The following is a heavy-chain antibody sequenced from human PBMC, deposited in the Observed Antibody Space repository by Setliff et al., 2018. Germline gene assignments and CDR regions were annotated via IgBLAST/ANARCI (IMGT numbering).Heavy chain of an antibody. CDR3: ARLPGYCNGGNCYGYYTFDI. CDR2: IYTSWIT. D-gene: IGHD2-15*01. J-gene: IGHJ3*02. Sequence: PSETLSLTCTVSGDSISSRTYYWSWIRQPAGKGLEWIGHIYTSWITYYSPSLKSRVIVSVDTSKNQFSLKLSSVTAADTAVYYCARLPGYCNGGNCYGYYTFDIWGQGTMVTVSS. V-gene: IGHV4-61*09. CDR1: GDSISSRTYY.